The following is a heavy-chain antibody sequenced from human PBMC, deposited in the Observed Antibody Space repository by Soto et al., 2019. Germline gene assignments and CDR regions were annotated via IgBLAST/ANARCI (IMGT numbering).Heavy chain of an antibody. CDR2: IIPIFGTA. J-gene: IGHJ3*02. D-gene: IGHD5-12*01. V-gene: IGHV1-69*13. Sequence: VASVKVSCKASGGTFSSYAISWVRQAPGQGLEWMGGIIPIFGTANYAQKFQGRVTITADESTSTAYMELSSLRSEDTAVYYCARDQRARSDGYPDPDAFDIWGQGTMVT. CDR3: ARDQRARSDGYPDPDAFDI. CDR1: GGTFSSYA.